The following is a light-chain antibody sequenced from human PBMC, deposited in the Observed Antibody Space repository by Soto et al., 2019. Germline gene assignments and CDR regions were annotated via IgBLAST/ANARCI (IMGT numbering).Light chain of an antibody. CDR3: QQSYSTPD. V-gene: IGKV1-39*01. J-gene: IGKJ5*01. CDR1: QSISSY. CDR2: AAS. Sequence: DIRMSQSPSSLSASVGDRVTITCRASQSISSYLNWYQQKPGKAPKLLIFAASSLQSGVPSRFSGSGSGTDFTLTISSLQPEDFATYYCQQSYSTPDFGQGTRLEIK.